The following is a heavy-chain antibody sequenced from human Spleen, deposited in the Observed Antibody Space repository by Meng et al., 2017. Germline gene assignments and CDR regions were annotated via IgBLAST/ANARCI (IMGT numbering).Heavy chain of an antibody. D-gene: IGHD3-22*01. J-gene: IGHJ6*02. V-gene: IGHV3-23*01. CDR2: ITGSGGST. CDR3: AKDRRYYYSSGYYLAMDGMDV. CDR1: GFSFSSYA. Sequence: GESLKISCAASGFSFSSYAMSWVRQAPGKGLEWVSSITGSGGSTYYAASVKGRFTVTRDNSKNTLYLQMNSLRAEDTAAYYCAKDRRYYYSSGYYLAMDGMDVWGPGTTVTVSS.